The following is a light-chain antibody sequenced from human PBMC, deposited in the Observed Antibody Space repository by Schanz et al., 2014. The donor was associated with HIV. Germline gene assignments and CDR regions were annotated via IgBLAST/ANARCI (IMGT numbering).Light chain of an antibody. CDR2: AAF. CDR1: QNIRTS. J-gene: IGKJ4*01. V-gene: IGKV1-39*01. Sequence: DVQMTQSPSSLSASVGDRVTITCRASQNIRTSLSWYQQKPGKAPKLLIYAAFTLQGGVPSRFSGSGSGTEFTLTISSLQSEDFAVYYCQQYDNWFPLTFGGGTKVEIK. CDR3: QQYDNWFPLT.